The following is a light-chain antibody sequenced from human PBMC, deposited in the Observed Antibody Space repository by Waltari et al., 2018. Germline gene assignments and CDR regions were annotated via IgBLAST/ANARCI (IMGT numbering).Light chain of an antibody. CDR3: AVWDDSLSGVV. J-gene: IGLJ2*01. CDR1: SPNIGRNF. V-gene: IGLV1-47*01. CDR2: RNN. Sequence: QSVLTQAPSASGTPGQGVTISCSGSSPNIGRNFVFWYQQLPGTAPKLLIYRNNQRPSGVPDRFSGSKSDTSASLAISGLRSEDEADYYCAVWDDSLSGVVFGGGTKLTVL.